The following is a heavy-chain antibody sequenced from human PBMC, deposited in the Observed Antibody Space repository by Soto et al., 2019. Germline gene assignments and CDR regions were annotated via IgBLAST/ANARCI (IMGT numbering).Heavy chain of an antibody. V-gene: IGHV1-69*13. CDR3: ASAIKEDYYYYYGMDV. J-gene: IGHJ6*04. CDR1: GGTFSSYA. D-gene: IGHD2-2*01. CDR2: IIPIFGTA. Sequence: SVKVSCKASGGTFSSYAISWVRQAPGQGLEWMGGIIPIFGTANYAQKFQGRVTITADESTSTAYMELSSLRSEDTAVYYCASAIKEDYYYYYGMDVWGKGTTVTVST.